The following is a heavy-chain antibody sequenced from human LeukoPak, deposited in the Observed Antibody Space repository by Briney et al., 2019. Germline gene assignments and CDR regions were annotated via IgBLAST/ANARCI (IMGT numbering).Heavy chain of an antibody. CDR2: ISGSGGDT. V-gene: IGHV3-23*01. CDR1: GFTFSSYA. Sequence: PGGSLRLSCAASGFTFSSYAMSWVRQAPGKGLEWVSLISGSGGDTYYADSVKGRFTISRDNSKNTLYLQMNSLRAEDTAVYYCAKGAYSGYGAEYFQHWGQGTLVTVSS. J-gene: IGHJ1*01. D-gene: IGHD5-12*01. CDR3: AKGAYSGYGAEYFQH.